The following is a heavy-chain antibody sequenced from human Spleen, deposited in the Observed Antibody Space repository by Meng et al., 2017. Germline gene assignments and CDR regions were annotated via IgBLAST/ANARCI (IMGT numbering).Heavy chain of an antibody. CDR3: VRDENISLGKLFGDY. V-gene: IGHV1-2*06. D-gene: IGHD2-21*01. Sequence: QGQRVPSGAEVKEPGASVKVSCKPSGYPFTAYYIHWVRQAPGQGLEWMGHIIPNSGDTLYAPKFQGRVSMTADTSIGTAYVELSGLRSDDTAIYYCVRDENISLGKLFGDYWGQGTLVTVSS. CDR2: IIPNSGDT. CDR1: GYPFTAYY. J-gene: IGHJ4*02.